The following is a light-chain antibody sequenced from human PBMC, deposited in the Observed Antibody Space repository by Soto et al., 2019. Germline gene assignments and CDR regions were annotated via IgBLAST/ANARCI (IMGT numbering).Light chain of an antibody. CDR2: EVS. CDR1: SSDVGGYNY. V-gene: IGLV2-14*01. Sequence: QSALTQPASVSGSPGQSITISCTGTSSDVGGYNYVSWYQQHPGKAPKLMIYEVSNRPSGVSNRSSCSKSGNTAPLTIIGVPDEDEADYYCSSYRSNNAWVFGGGTKLTVL. J-gene: IGLJ3*02. CDR3: SSYRSNNAWV.